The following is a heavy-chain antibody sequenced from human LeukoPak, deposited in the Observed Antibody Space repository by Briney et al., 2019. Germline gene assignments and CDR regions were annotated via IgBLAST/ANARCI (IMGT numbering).Heavy chain of an antibody. Sequence: GGSLRLSCAASGFTFSGYAMHWVRQAPGKGLEWVAVISYDGSNKYYADSVKGRFTISRDNSKNTLYLQMNSLRAEDTAVYYCARDAVAGTFDYWGQGTLVTVSS. CDR2: ISYDGSNK. D-gene: IGHD6-19*01. J-gene: IGHJ4*02. V-gene: IGHV3-30*04. CDR3: ARDAVAGTFDY. CDR1: GFTFSGYA.